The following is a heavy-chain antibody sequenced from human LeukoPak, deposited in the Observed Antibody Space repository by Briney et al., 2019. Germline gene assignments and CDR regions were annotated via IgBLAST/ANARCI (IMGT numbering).Heavy chain of an antibody. V-gene: IGHV1-24*01. Sequence: ASVKVSCKVSGYTLTELSIHWVRQAPGKGLEWMGGFDPEDGETIYAQKFQGRVTMTEDTSTDTAYMELSSLRSEDTAVYYCATVPAAMSQRGMDVWGQGTTVTVSS. CDR1: GYTLTELS. D-gene: IGHD2-2*01. CDR3: ATVPAAMSQRGMDV. CDR2: FDPEDGET. J-gene: IGHJ6*02.